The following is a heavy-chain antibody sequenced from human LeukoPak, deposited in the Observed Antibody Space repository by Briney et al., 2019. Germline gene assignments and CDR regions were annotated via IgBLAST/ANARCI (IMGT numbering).Heavy chain of an antibody. CDR2: IIPIFGTA. D-gene: IGHD4-17*01. J-gene: IGHJ3*02. Sequence: SVKVSCKASGGTFSSYAISWVRQAPGQGLEWMGGIIPIFGTANYAQKFQGRVTITADESTSTAYMELSSLRSEDTAVYYCARDMTTVTTSFEAFDIWGQGTMVTVSS. V-gene: IGHV1-69*13. CDR3: ARDMTTVTTSFEAFDI. CDR1: GGTFSSYA.